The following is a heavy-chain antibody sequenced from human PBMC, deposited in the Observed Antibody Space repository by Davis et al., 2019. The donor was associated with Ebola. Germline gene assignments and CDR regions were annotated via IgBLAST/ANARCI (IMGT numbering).Heavy chain of an antibody. CDR2: IWYDGSNK. CDR3: ARGSDYVWGRDGY. Sequence: GESLKISCAASGFTFSSYGMHWVRQAPGKGLEWVAVIWYDGSNKYYADSVKGRFTISRDNSKNTLYLQMNSLRAEDTAVYYCARGSDYVWGRDGYWDQGILVTVSS. V-gene: IGHV3-33*01. J-gene: IGHJ4*02. D-gene: IGHD3-16*01. CDR1: GFTFSSYG.